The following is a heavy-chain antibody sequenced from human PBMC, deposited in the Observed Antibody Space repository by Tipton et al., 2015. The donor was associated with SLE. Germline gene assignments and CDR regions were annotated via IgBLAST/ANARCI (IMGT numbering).Heavy chain of an antibody. Sequence: SLRLSCTASGFTFGDYAMSWFRQAPGKGLEWVGFIRSKAYGGTTEYAASVKGGFTISRDDSKSIAYLQMNSLKTGDTAVYYCTRSGIAAAVFDYWGQGTLVTVSS. D-gene: IGHD6-13*01. V-gene: IGHV3-49*03. CDR3: TRSGIAAAVFDY. J-gene: IGHJ4*02. CDR2: IRSKAYGGTT. CDR1: GFTFGDYA.